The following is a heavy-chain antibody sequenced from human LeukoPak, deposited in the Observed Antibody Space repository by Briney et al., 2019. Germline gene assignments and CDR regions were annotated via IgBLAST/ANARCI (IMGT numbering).Heavy chain of an antibody. J-gene: IGHJ4*02. CDR1: GFTFSSYW. D-gene: IGHD3-10*01. CDR2: ISYDGSNK. CDR3: ARARGYGSGINY. Sequence: GGSLRLSCAASGFTFSSYWMSWVRQAPGKGLEWVAVISYDGSNKYYADSVKGRFTISRDNSKNTLYLQMNSLRAEDTAVYYCARARGYGSGINYWGQGILVAVSS. V-gene: IGHV3-30-3*01.